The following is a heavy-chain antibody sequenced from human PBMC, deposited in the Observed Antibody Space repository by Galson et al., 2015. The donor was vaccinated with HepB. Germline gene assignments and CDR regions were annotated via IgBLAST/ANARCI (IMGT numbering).Heavy chain of an antibody. J-gene: IGHJ3*02. CDR3: ARPPDSSSWFDAFDI. CDR2: IYYSGST. CDR1: GGSISSSNYY. V-gene: IGHV4-39*01. Sequence: SETLSLTCTVSGGSISSSNYYWGWIRQPPGKGLEWIGSIYYSGSTYYNPSLKSRVTISVDTSKNQFSLKLNSVTAADTAVYYCARPPDSSSWFDAFDIWGQGTMVTVSS. D-gene: IGHD6-13*01.